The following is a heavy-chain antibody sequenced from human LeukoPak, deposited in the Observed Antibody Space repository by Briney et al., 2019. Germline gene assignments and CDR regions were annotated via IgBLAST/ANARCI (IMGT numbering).Heavy chain of an antibody. D-gene: IGHD3-3*01. J-gene: IGHJ4*02. CDR1: GYTFTGYY. V-gene: IGHV1-2*02. CDR2: INPNSGGT. Sequence: GASVKVSCKASGYTFTGYYMHWVRQAPGQGLEGMGWINPNSGGTNYAQKFQGRVTMNRDTSISTAYMELSRLRSDDTDVYYCARGGGYDFWRGYSNYFDYWGQGTLVTVSS. CDR3: ARGGGYDFWRGYSNYFDY.